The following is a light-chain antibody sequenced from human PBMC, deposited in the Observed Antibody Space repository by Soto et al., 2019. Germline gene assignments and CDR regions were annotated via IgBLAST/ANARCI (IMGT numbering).Light chain of an antibody. CDR3: QTWGTGVHCV. CDR2: VNIDGSH. J-gene: IGLJ3*02. V-gene: IGLV4-69*02. CDR1: SGHTTYA. Sequence: QPVLTQSPSTSASLGASVKLTCTLTSGHTTYAITWHQQQPEKRPRYLMRVNIDGSHSKGDGIPDRFSGSSSGAERYLTISNLQSEDEADYYCQTWGTGVHCVCGEGTKLTVL.